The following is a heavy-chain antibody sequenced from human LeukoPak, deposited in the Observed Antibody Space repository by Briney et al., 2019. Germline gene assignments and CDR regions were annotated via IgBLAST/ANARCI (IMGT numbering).Heavy chain of an antibody. CDR2: ISANNGNT. CDR1: GYTFTSYG. Sequence: ASVKVSCKASGYTFTSYGISWVRQAPGQGLEWMGWISANNGNTKYAQKFQGRVTMTTDTSTSTACMELRSLRSDDTAVYYCARDTRTVAGNSYGDYWGQGTLVTVSS. CDR3: ARDTRTVAGNSYGDY. D-gene: IGHD6-19*01. J-gene: IGHJ4*02. V-gene: IGHV1-18*01.